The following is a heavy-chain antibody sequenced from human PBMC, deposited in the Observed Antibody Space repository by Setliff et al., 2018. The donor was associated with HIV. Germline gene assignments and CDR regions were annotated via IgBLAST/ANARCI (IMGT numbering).Heavy chain of an antibody. CDR1: GGFVSRSNYV. CDR3: VRTGSGTSWGIYYYYYMDI. D-gene: IGHD3-10*01. Sequence: TSETLSLTCTLAGGFVSRSNYVWGWVRQSPKKGLEWIGSIYYSGTTYYNPTLKSRVSISIDTPKNQFSLKLTSMTAADTAVYYCVRTGSGTSWGIYYYYYMDIWGKGSTVTVSS. CDR2: IYYSGTT. J-gene: IGHJ6*03. V-gene: IGHV4-39*01.